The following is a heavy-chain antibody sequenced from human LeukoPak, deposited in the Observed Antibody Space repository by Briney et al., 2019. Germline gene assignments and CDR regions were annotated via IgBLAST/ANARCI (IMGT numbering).Heavy chain of an antibody. Sequence: PGRSLRLSCAAPGFTFSGYGMHWVRQAPGKGLEWVAVIWYDGSNKYYAHSVKGRVTISRDNSKNTLYLQMNSLRAEDTAVYYCARVTVTTQTHYYYYMDVWGKGTTVTVSS. D-gene: IGHD4-17*01. CDR1: GFTFSGYG. J-gene: IGHJ6*03. CDR2: IWYDGSNK. V-gene: IGHV3-33*01. CDR3: ARVTVTTQTHYYYYMDV.